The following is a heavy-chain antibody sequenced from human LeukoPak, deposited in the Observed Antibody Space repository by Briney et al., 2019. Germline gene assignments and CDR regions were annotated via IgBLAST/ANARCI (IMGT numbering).Heavy chain of an antibody. CDR2: IIPIFGTA. Sequence: GSLVKVSCKASGGTFSSYAISWVRQAPGQGLEWMGRIIPIFGTANYAQKFQGRVTITTDESTSTAYMELSSLRSEDTAVYYCARARDGYNSWNFDYWGQGTLVTVSS. J-gene: IGHJ4*02. CDR1: GGTFSSYA. CDR3: ARARDGYNSWNFDY. D-gene: IGHD5-24*01. V-gene: IGHV1-69*05.